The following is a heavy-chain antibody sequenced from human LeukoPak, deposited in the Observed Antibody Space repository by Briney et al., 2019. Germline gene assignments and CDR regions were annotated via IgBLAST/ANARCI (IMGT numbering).Heavy chain of an antibody. CDR2: INHSGST. Sequence: SETLSLTCAVYGGSFSGYYWSWIRQPPGKGLEWIGEINHSGSTNYNPSLKSRVTISVDTSKNQFSLKLSSVTAADTAVYYCASNRFVVVPAAMTRSYYYYGMDVWGQGTTVTVSS. J-gene: IGHJ6*02. V-gene: IGHV4-34*01. CDR1: GGSFSGYY. CDR3: ASNRFVVVPAAMTRSYYYYGMDV. D-gene: IGHD2-2*01.